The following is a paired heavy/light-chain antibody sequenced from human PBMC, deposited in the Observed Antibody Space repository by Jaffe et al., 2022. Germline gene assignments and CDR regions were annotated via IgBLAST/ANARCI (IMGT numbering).Heavy chain of an antibody. CDR2: INAGHSNT. D-gene: IGHD2-2*01. J-gene: IGHJ4*02. V-gene: IGHV1-3*01. CDR3: AKAYCSSSTTCYEPNF. CDR1: GYTFSTSA. Sequence: QVQLVQSGAEVKKPGASVKVSCKASGYTFSTSAMHWVRQRPGQRPEWMGWINAGHSNTKYSENFQGRVTITWDTAASTAYMELSSLRSEDTAVYYCAKAYCSSSTTCYEPNFWGQGTLVTVSS.
Light chain of an antibody. CDR1: QVINNY. J-gene: IGKJ5*01. CDR3: QQYNSYPMT. Sequence: DIQMTQSPSSLSASVGDRVTITCRASQVINNYLAWFQQQPGKAPRPLIYAASSLQSGVPSKFSGSGSGTDFTLTISSLQPEDFATYYCQQYNSYPMTFGQGTRLEIK. V-gene: IGKV1-16*02. CDR2: AAS.